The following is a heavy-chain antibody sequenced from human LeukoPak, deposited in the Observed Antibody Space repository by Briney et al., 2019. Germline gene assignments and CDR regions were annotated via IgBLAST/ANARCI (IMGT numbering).Heavy chain of an antibody. CDR3: ARALRRTKRTGTTGFNYYYYMDV. V-gene: IGHV1-8*01. Sequence: ASVKVSCKASGYTFTSYDINWVRQATGQGLEWMGWMNPNSGNTGYAQKFQGRVTMTRNTSISTAYMELSSLRSEDTAVYYCARALRRTKRTGTTGFNYYYYMDVWGKGTTVTVSS. CDR2: MNPNSGNT. CDR1: GYTFTSYD. D-gene: IGHD1-7*01. J-gene: IGHJ6*03.